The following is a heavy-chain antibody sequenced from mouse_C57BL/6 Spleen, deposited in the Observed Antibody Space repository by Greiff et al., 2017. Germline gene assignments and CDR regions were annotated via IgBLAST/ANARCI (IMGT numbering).Heavy chain of an antibody. CDR3: ARRGTGYFDV. Sequence: VKLQESGPELVKPGASVKISCKASGYAFSSSWMNWVKQRPGKGLECIGRIYPGDGDTNYNGKFKGKATLTADKSSSTAYMQLSSLTSEDSAVYFCARRGTGYFDVWGTGTTVTVSS. D-gene: IGHD3-3*01. J-gene: IGHJ1*03. V-gene: IGHV1-82*01. CDR2: IYPGDGDT. CDR1: GYAFSSSW.